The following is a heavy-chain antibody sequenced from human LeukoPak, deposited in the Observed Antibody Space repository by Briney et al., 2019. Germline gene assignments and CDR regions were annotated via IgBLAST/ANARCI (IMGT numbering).Heavy chain of an antibody. CDR1: GGSINRSSYY. D-gene: IGHD6-13*01. J-gene: IGHJ4*02. V-gene: IGHV4-39*01. CDR3: ARAKFRGYSSSWAFDY. Sequence: KPSETLSLTCAVSGGSINRSSYYWGWIRQPPGKGLQWIGSIYYSGSTYYNPSLKSRVTISVDTSKNQFSLKLSSVTAADTAVYYCARAKFRGYSSSWAFDYWGQGTLVTVSS. CDR2: IYYSGST.